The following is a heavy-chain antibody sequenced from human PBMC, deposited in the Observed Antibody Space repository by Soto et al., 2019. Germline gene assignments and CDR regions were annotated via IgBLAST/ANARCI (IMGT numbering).Heavy chain of an antibody. Sequence: NPGGSLRLSCAVSGFTVSDYDMSWIRQAPGKGLEWVSSIASSSRFTYYADSVQARFTVSRDTAKKSLNLQMNSLRVEDTAVYYCARGHYDFDVWGQGTTVTVSS. CDR3: ARGHYDFDV. J-gene: IGHJ6*02. CDR1: GFTVSDYD. D-gene: IGHD3-3*01. CDR2: IASSSRFT. V-gene: IGHV3-11*06.